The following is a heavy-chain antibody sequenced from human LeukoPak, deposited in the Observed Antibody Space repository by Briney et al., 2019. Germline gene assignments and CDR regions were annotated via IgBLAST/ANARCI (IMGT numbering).Heavy chain of an antibody. V-gene: IGHV3-21*01. J-gene: IGHJ4*02. Sequence: GGSLRLSCAASGFTFSSYSMNWVRQAPGKGLEWVSSISSSSSYIYYADSVKGRFTISRDNAKNSLYLQMNSLRAEDTAVYYCARESPNWGSFDYWGQGTLVTVSS. CDR1: GFTFSSYS. D-gene: IGHD7-27*01. CDR2: ISSSSSYI. CDR3: ARESPNWGSFDY.